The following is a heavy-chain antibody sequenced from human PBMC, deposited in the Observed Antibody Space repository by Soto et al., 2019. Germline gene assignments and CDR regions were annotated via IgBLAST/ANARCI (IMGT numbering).Heavy chain of an antibody. J-gene: IGHJ6*02. CDR1: GFTFSSYG. CDR2: IWYDGSNK. CDR3: ARDWGYCSGGSCSYYYYGMDV. Sequence: PGGSLRLSCAASGFTFSSYGMHWVRQAPGKGLEWVAVIWYDGSNKYYADSVKGRFTTSRDNSKNTLYLQMNSLRAEDTAVYYCARDWGYCSGGSCSYYYYGMDVWGQGTTVTVSS. V-gene: IGHV3-33*01. D-gene: IGHD2-15*01.